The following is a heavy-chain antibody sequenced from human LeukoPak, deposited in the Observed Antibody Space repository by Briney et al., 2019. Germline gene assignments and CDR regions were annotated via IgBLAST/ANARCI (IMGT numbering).Heavy chain of an antibody. D-gene: IGHD2-2*01. Sequence: PGGSLRLSCEASGFTFTTYWLGWVRQPPGKGLEWVANIKQDGTEKYYVDSVKGRFTISRDNAKNSLYLQMNNLRAEDTAVYYCARPRGCGSARCNNFDYWGQGTLVTVSS. CDR1: GFTFTTYW. J-gene: IGHJ4*02. CDR2: IKQDGTEK. V-gene: IGHV3-7*01. CDR3: ARPRGCGSARCNNFDY.